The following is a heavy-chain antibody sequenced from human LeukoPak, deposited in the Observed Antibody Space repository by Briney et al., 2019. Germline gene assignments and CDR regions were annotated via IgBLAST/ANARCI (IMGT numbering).Heavy chain of an antibody. D-gene: IGHD6-13*01. CDR1: GGSFSGYY. CDR2: INHSGST. Sequence: PSETLSLTCAVYGGSFSGYYWSWIRQPPWKGLEWIGEINHSGSTNYNPSLKSRVTISVDTSKNQFSLKLSSVTAADTAVYYCAGGIAAAGRYGYWGQGTLVTVSS. CDR3: AGGIAAAGRYGY. V-gene: IGHV4-34*01. J-gene: IGHJ4*02.